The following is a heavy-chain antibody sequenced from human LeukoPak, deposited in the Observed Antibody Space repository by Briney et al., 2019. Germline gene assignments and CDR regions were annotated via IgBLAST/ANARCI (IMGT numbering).Heavy chain of an antibody. V-gene: IGHV1-69*05. CDR3: ARVVVVPAAIFSSEEASYYFDY. D-gene: IGHD2-2*01. CDR2: IIPIFGAA. J-gene: IGHJ4*02. Sequence: GASVKVSCKASGGTFSSYTISWVRQAPGQGLEWVGGIIPIFGAANYAQKFQGRVTITTHESTSTAYMELSSLRSEDTAVYYCARVVVVPAAIFSSEEASYYFDYWGQGTLVTVSS. CDR1: GGTFSSYT.